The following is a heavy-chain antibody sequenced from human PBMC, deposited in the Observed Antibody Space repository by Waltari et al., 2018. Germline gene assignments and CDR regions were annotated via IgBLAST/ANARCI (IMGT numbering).Heavy chain of an antibody. D-gene: IGHD3-10*01. CDR1: GFTFSSYW. CDR3: AREMVPTPLLWFGELGAR. Sequence: EVQLVESGGGLVQPGGSLRLSCAASGFTFSSYWMSWVRQAPGKGLEWVAKIKQDGSEKDYGDAVKGRLTISRDNAKNSLYRQMNSLRAEDTAVYYCAREMVPTPLLWFGELGARWGQGTLVTVSS. CDR2: IKQDGSEK. J-gene: IGHJ4*02. V-gene: IGHV3-7*04.